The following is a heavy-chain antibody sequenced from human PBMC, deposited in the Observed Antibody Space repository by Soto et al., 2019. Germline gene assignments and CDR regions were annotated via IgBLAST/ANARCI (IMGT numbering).Heavy chain of an antibody. J-gene: IGHJ4*02. D-gene: IGHD6-13*01. CDR1: GFTFSSYS. Sequence: PGGSLRLSCAASGFTFSSYSMNWVRQAPGKGLEWVSSISGSSSYIYYADSVKGRFTISRDNAKNSLYLQMNSLRAEDTAVYYCARDHFPQAEPHKLAAAGMGPTDYWGQGTLVTVSS. CDR3: ARDHFPQAEPHKLAAAGMGPTDY. V-gene: IGHV3-21*01. CDR2: ISGSSSYI.